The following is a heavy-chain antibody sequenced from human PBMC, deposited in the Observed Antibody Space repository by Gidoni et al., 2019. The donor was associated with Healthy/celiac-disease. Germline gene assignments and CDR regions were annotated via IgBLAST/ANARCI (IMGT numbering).Heavy chain of an antibody. CDR1: AFTFSSYA. D-gene: IGHD6-19*01. CDR3: ARGEQWLPFDY. J-gene: IGHJ4*02. Sequence: EVQLVASGGALVQPGGSLRLSCPASAFTFSSYAMHWVRQAPGKGLEYVSAISSNGGSTYYANSVKGRFTISRDNSKNTLYLQMGRVRAEDMAVYYCARGEQWLPFDYWGQGALVTVSS. CDR2: ISSNGGST. V-gene: IGHV3-64*01.